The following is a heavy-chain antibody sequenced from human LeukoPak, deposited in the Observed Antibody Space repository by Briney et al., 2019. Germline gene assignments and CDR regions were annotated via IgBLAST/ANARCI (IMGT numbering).Heavy chain of an antibody. V-gene: IGHV3-33*05. CDR1: GFTFSSYG. CDR3: AKLRAPPADYYDY. J-gene: IGHJ4*02. CDR2: ISYDGSNK. Sequence: GGSLRLSCAASGFTFSSYGMHWVRQAPGKGLEWVAVISYDGSNKYYADSVKGRFTISRDNSKNTLYLQMNTLRVEDTALYYCAKLRAPPADYYDYWGQGTLVTVSS. D-gene: IGHD6-6*01.